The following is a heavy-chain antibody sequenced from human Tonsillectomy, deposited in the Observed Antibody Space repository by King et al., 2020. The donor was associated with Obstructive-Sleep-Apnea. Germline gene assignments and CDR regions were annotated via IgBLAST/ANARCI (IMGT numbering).Heavy chain of an antibody. D-gene: IGHD3-22*01. CDR1: GGTFSSYA. Sequence: QLVQSGAEVKKPGSSVKVSCKASGGTFSSYAISWVRQAPGQGLEWMGGIIPIFGTANYAQKFQGRVTITADASTSTAYMELSGLSAEETAVYYCARVGDDSSSYYNCYFHGMDVWGQGTTVTVSS. CDR3: ARVGDDSSSYYNCYFHGMDV. CDR2: IIPIFGTA. V-gene: IGHV1-69*01. J-gene: IGHJ6*02.